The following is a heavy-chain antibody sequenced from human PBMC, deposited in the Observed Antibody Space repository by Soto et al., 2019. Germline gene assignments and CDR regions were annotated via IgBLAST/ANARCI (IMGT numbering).Heavy chain of an antibody. CDR1: GGSVSSGSYY. Sequence: QVQLQESGPGLVKPSETLSLTCTVSGGSVSSGSYYWSWTRQPPGRGLEWIGYLHYSGSTNYNPSLAGRVPVAVDQSRDQFSMKLSSVTAADTAVYDCARVLDTDMVTWFDPWGQGTLVTVSS. J-gene: IGHJ5*02. V-gene: IGHV4-61*01. D-gene: IGHD5-18*01. CDR3: ARVLDTDMVTWFDP. CDR2: LHYSGST.